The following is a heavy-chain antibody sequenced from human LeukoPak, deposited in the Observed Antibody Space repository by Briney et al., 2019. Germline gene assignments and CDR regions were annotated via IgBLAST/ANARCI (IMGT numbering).Heavy chain of an antibody. V-gene: IGHV1-18*01. CDR3: ARVRMIPPVGYFDY. D-gene: IGHD3-22*01. CDR2: ISAYNGNT. CDR1: GYTFTSYG. Sequence: ASVKVSCMASGYTFTSYGISWVRQAPGQGLEWMGWISAYNGNTNYAQKLQGRVTMTTDTSTSTAYMELRSLRSDDTAVYYCARVRMIPPVGYFDYWGQGTLVTVSS. J-gene: IGHJ4*02.